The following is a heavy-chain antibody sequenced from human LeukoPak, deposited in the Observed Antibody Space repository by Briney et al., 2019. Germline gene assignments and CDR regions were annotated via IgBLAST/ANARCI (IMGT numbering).Heavy chain of an antibody. CDR2: INHSGST. CDR1: GGSFSGYY. Sequence: SETLSLTCAVYGGSFSGYYWSWIRQPPGKGLEWIGEINHSGSTNYNPSLKSRVTISVDTSKNQFSLKLSSVTAADTAVYYCACRTTVTYYYYMDVWGKGTTVTVPS. D-gene: IGHD4-17*01. J-gene: IGHJ6*03. CDR3: ACRTTVTYYYYMDV. V-gene: IGHV4-34*01.